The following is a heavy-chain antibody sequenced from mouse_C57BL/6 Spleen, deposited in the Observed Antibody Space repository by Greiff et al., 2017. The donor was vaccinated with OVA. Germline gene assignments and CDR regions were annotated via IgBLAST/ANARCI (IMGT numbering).Heavy chain of an antibody. CDR2: IDPSDSYT. D-gene: IGHD2-5*01. CDR1: GYTFTSYW. CDR3: ARWGYSNYPAWFAY. V-gene: IGHV1-59*01. J-gene: IGHJ3*01. Sequence: VQLQQPGAELVRPGTSVKLSCKASGYTFTSYWMHWVKQRPGQGLEWIGVIDPSDSYTNYNQKFKGKATLTVDTSSSTAYMQLSSLTSEDSAVYYCARWGYSNYPAWFAYWGQGTLVTVSA.